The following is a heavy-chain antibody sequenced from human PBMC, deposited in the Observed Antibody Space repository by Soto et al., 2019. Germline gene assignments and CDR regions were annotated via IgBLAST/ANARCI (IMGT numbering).Heavy chain of an antibody. CDR1: NFSLSXEXX. CDR2: IHQSGSP. V-gene: IGHV4-38-2*01. J-gene: IGHJ4*02. CDR3: ARGAPXXXIHDFDS. Sequence: ETLSLTCAVXNFSLSXEXXXGWIRQPPGKGLEWIGSIHQSGSPYYNPSLKSRLTISIDKSXKXXSLRLSSVTAADTAVYYCARGAPXXXIHDFDSWGQGSLVTVSS.